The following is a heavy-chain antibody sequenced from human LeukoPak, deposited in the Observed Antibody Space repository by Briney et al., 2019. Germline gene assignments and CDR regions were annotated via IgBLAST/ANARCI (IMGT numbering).Heavy chain of an antibody. D-gene: IGHD5-12*01. CDR3: ARGDLAIVATIPVD. CDR1: GGSISTYY. J-gene: IGHJ4*02. Sequence: SETLSLTCSVSGGSISTYYWSWIRQPPGKGLEWIGYIYYKGSTNYNPSLKSRVTISVDPSRNQFSLKLTSVTAADTAVYYCARGDLAIVATIPVDWGQGTLVTVSS. V-gene: IGHV4-59*01. CDR2: IYYKGST.